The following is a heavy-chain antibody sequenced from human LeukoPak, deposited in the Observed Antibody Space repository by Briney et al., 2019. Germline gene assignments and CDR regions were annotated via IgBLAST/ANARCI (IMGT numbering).Heavy chain of an antibody. J-gene: IGHJ2*01. D-gene: IGHD2-2*01. CDR1: GGSISSYY. Sequence: SETLSLTCTVSGGSISSYYWSWIRQPAGKGLEWIGRIYTSGSTNYNSSLKSRVTMSVDTSKNQFSLKLSSVTAADTAVYYCARDRPTGYQLLSAHFDLWGRGTLVTVSS. CDR3: ARDRPTGYQLLSAHFDL. CDR2: IYTSGST. V-gene: IGHV4-4*07.